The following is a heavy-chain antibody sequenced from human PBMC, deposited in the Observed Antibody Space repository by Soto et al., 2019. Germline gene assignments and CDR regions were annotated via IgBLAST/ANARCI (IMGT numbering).Heavy chain of an antibody. CDR3: SRAISSSASPGRNWFDA. J-gene: IGHJ5*02. D-gene: IGHD6-6*01. V-gene: IGHV4-34*01. CDR2: INYSGST. Sequence: PSETLSLTCAVFGGSFSGYYWNWIRQPPGKGLEWIGTINYSGSTNYNPSLKNRITITVDTSKNQISLKLSPVTVAATAVSYYSRAISSSASPGRNWFDAWGQGTLVTVSS. CDR1: GGSFSGYY.